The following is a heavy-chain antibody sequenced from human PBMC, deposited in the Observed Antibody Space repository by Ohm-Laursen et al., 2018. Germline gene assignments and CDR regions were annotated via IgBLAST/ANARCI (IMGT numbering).Heavy chain of an antibody. CDR3: AKSGTAYYYYFDY. Sequence: SLRLSCSAFGFTFTYYALTWVRQAPGKGLEWVSGITGSDNSTFYADPVKGRFTISRDISKNTLYLQMNSLRAEDTAVYYCAKSGTAYYYYFDYWGQGTLVTVSS. CDR1: GFTFTYYA. D-gene: IGHD3-22*01. J-gene: IGHJ4*02. CDR2: ITGSDNST. V-gene: IGHV3-23*01.